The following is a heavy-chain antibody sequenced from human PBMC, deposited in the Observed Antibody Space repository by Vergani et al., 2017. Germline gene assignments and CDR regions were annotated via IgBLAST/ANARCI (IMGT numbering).Heavy chain of an antibody. D-gene: IGHD1-26*01. V-gene: IGHV1-69*01. CDR2: IIPIFGTA. CDR1: GGTFSSYA. Sequence: QVQLVQSGAEVKKPGSSVKVSCKASGGTFSSYAISWVRQAPGQGLEWMGGIIPIFGTANYAQKLQGIVTITADESTSTAYMELSSLRAEDTAVYYCARVTSGIVGADEGWGQGTLATVSS. J-gene: IGHJ4*02. CDR3: ARVTSGIVGADEG.